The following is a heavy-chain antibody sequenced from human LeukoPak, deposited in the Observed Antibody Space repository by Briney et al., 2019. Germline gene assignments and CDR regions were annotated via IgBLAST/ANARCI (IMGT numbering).Heavy chain of an antibody. J-gene: IGHJ6*03. Sequence: GASVKVSCKASGYTFTGYYMHWVRQAPGQGLEWMGWINPNSGGTNYAQKFQGRVTMTTDTSTSTAYMELRSLRSDDTAVYYCARDQCSSTSCYYNYMDVWGKGTTVTISS. CDR1: GYTFTGYY. V-gene: IGHV1-2*02. CDR2: INPNSGGT. CDR3: ARDQCSSTSCYYNYMDV. D-gene: IGHD2-2*01.